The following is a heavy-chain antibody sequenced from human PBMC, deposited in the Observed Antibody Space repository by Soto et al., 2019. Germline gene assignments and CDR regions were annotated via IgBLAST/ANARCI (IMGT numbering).Heavy chain of an antibody. CDR2: IDYSGST. CDR1: GGSISSSSFY. J-gene: IGHJ4*02. CDR3: TRQSTGYSVEVDY. Sequence: PSETLSLTCTVSGGSISSSSFYWGWVRQPPGKGLESIVAIDYSGSTYYHPSVKIPVTIFVNKAKNQLFLRLTSVTAADTSVYNCTRQSTGYSVEVDYWGQGTLVTVSS. D-gene: IGHD6-13*01. V-gene: IGHV4-39*01.